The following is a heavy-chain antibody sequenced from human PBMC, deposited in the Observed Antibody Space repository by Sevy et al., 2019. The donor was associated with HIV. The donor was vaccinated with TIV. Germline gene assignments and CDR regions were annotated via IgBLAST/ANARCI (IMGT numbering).Heavy chain of an antibody. Sequence: ASVKVSCKASGYTFTGYYMHWVRQAPGQELEWMGRINPNSGGTNYAQKFQGRVTMTRDTSISTAYMELSRLRSDDTAVYYCAVGYCSGGSCSFDYWGQGTLVTVSS. V-gene: IGHV1-2*06. D-gene: IGHD2-15*01. CDR1: GYTFTGYY. CDR3: AVGYCSGGSCSFDY. J-gene: IGHJ4*02. CDR2: INPNSGGT.